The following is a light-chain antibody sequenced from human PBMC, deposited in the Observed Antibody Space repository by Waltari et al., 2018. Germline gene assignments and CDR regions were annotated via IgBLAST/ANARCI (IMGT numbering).Light chain of an antibody. J-gene: IGLJ3*02. Sequence: QTVVTQEPSLSVSPGGTVTLTCALSSGSLSTTSYATWYQQTPGQAPRTLVYKANARSSGGPDRFSGSILGNTAALTITGAQADDESDYYCALYMGSGIWVFGGGTRLTVL. CDR3: ALYMGSGIWV. V-gene: IGLV8-61*01. CDR1: SGSLSTTSY. CDR2: KAN.